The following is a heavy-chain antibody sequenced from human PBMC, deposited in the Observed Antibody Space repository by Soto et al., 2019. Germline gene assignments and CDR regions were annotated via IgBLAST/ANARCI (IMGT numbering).Heavy chain of an antibody. CDR3: GRRDYRSVLAF. V-gene: IGHV3-13*01. Sequence: DIRWVSQNKEKSLEWVSAIGTAGETYYPGSVKGRFAISRENAKNSLYLQMNSLRAVYSFVDYCGRRDYRSVLAFWVKGTTVTVSS. D-gene: IGHD4-17*01. CDR1: D. CDR2: IGTAGET. J-gene: IGHJ6*04.